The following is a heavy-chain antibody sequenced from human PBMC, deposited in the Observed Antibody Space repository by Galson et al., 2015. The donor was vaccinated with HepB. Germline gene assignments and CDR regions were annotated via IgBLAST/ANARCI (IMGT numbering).Heavy chain of an antibody. CDR3: AKAISTVVMGGDY. D-gene: IGHD2-21*01. V-gene: IGHV3-30*18. CDR1: GFTFSSYG. CDR2: ISYDRSNK. Sequence: ASGFTFSSYGMHWVRQAPGKGLEWVAVISYDRSNKYYADSVKGRFTISRDNSKNTLYLQMNSLRAEDTAVYYCAKAISTVVMGGDYWGQGTLVTVSS. J-gene: IGHJ4*02.